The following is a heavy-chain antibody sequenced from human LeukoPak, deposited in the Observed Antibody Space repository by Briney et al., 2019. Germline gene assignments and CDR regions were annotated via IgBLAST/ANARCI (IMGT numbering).Heavy chain of an antibody. CDR3: ARGGVPYCGGDCSEPHFDY. Sequence: SETLSLTCTVSGGSISSYYWSWIRQPAGKGLEWIGRIYTSGSTNYNPSLKSRVTMSVDTSKNQFSLKLSSVTAADTAVYYCARGGVPYCGGDCSEPHFDYWGQGTLVTVSS. V-gene: IGHV4-4*07. CDR2: IYTSGST. CDR1: GGSISSYY. J-gene: IGHJ4*02. D-gene: IGHD2-21*02.